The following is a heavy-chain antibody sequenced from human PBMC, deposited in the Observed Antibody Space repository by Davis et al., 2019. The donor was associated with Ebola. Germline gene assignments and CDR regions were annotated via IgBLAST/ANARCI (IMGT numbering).Heavy chain of an antibody. CDR2: INHSGST. Sequence: PSETLSLTCTVSGGSISSYYWSWIRQPPGKGLEWIGEINHSGSTNYNPSLKSRVTISVDTSKNQFTLKLSSVTAADTAVYYCARGWTQLEHNAFDIWGQGTMVTVSS. V-gene: IGHV4-34*01. J-gene: IGHJ3*02. D-gene: IGHD1-1*01. CDR3: ARGWTQLEHNAFDI. CDR1: GGSISSYY.